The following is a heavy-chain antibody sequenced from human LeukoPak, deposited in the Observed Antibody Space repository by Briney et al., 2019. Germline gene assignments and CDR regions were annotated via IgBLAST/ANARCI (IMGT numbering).Heavy chain of an antibody. CDR1: GFTFSSNY. CDR2: MYSGGST. D-gene: IGHD2/OR15-2a*01. J-gene: IGHJ3*02. V-gene: IGHV3-53*01. CDR3: ARDNRITSDAFDI. Sequence: GGSLRLSCAASGFTFSSNYMSWVRQAPGKGLEWVSVMYSGGSTYYADSVKGRFTISRDNSKNTLYLQMNSLRAEDTAVYYCARDNRITSDAFDIWGQGTMVTVSS.